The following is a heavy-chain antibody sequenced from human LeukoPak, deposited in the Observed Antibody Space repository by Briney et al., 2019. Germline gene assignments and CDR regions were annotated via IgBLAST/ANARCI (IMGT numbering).Heavy chain of an antibody. J-gene: IGHJ4*02. V-gene: IGHV3-30*18. Sequence: GGSLRLSCAASGFTFSSYGMHWIREAPGKGLEWVAVISYDGSNKYYADSVKGRFTISRDNSKNTLYLQMNSLRAEDTAVYYCAKFPGDSLYWGQGTLVAVSS. D-gene: IGHD2-15*01. CDR3: AKFPGDSLY. CDR1: GFTFSSYG. CDR2: ISYDGSNK.